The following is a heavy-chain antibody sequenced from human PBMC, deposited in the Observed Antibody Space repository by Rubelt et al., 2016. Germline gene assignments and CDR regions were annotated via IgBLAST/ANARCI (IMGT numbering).Heavy chain of an antibody. D-gene: IGHD3-22*01. V-gene: IGHV3-30*03. J-gene: IGHJ5*02. Sequence: VQLVESGGGLVQPGGSLRLSCAASGFTFSSYWMSWVRQAPGKGLEWVAVISYDGSNKYYADSVKGRFTISRDNSKNTLYLQMNSLKTEDTAVYYCTTDRYYYDSSGFPWFDPWGQGTLVTVSS. CDR2: ISYDGSNK. CDR1: GFTFSSYW. CDR3: TTDRYYYDSSGFPWFDP.